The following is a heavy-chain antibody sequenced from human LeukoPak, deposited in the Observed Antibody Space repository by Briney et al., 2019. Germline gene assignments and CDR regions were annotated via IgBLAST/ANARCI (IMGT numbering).Heavy chain of an antibody. D-gene: IGHD3-3*01. Sequence: SETLSLTCAVYGGSFSGYYWSWIRQPPGKGLEWIGEINHSGSTNYNPSLKSRVTISVDTSKNQFSLKLSSVTAADTAVYYCARDRYYDFWSGYRYPDYWGQGTLVTVSS. CDR1: GGSFSGYY. V-gene: IGHV4-34*01. CDR3: ARDRYYDFWSGYRYPDY. CDR2: INHSGST. J-gene: IGHJ4*02.